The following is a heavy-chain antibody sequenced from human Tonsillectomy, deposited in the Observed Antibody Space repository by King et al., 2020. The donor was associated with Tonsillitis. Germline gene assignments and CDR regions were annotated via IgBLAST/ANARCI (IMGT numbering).Heavy chain of an antibody. CDR1: GFTFSSYA. J-gene: IGHJ6*03. V-gene: IGHV3-23*04. D-gene: IGHD3-22*01. Sequence: DVQLVESGGGLVQPGGSLRLSCAGSGFTFSSYAMNWVRQAPGKGVEWVSCINGSGGSTHYANSVKGGFTISRDNSKNTLYLETNSPRAEDTAVDYCAKPFDSRGYYYYYYMDVWGKGTTVTVSS. CDR3: AKPFDSRGYYYYYYMDV. CDR2: INGSGGST.